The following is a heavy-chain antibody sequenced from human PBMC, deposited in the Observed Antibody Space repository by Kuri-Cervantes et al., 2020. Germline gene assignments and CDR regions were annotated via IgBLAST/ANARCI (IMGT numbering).Heavy chain of an antibody. D-gene: IGHD2-2*01. CDR2: ISAYSGDT. CDR3: ARMMGEDCSSANCPNWFDP. CDR1: GYTFINYD. V-gene: IGHV1-18*01. Sequence: ASVKVSCKASGYTFINYDLTWVRQAPGQGLEWMGWISAYSGDTDFAQKFQGRVSMTTDTFTSTAYMELRNLTSDDTAVYFCARMMGEDCSSANCPNWFDPWGQGTLVTVSS. J-gene: IGHJ5*02.